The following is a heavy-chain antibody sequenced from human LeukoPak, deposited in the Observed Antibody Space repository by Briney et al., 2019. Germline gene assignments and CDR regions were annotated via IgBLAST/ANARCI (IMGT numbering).Heavy chain of an antibody. CDR3: ARDPNGDYIGAFDM. D-gene: IGHD4-17*01. V-gene: IGHV3-23*01. Sequence: GGSLRLSRAASGFTFSSYAMSWVRQAPGKGPEWVSAIRGGGTSEFYADSVKGRFRISRDNSKDTLFLQMNSLRAEDTAVYYCARDPNGDYIGAFDMWGPGTMVTVSS. J-gene: IGHJ3*02. CDR1: GFTFSSYA. CDR2: IRGGGTSE.